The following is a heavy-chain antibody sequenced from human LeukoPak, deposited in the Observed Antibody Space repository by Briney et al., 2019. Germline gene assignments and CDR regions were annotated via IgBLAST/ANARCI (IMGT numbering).Heavy chain of an antibody. J-gene: IGHJ4*02. CDR3: ARHFKSRVLGTFDY. CDR2: IYYSGST. D-gene: IGHD3-10*01. V-gene: IGHV4-39*01. Sequence: SETLSLTCTVSGGSISSSSYYWGWIRQPPGKGLEWIGSIYYSGSTYYNPPLKSRVTISVDTSKNQFSLKLSSVTAADTAVYYCARHFKSRVLGTFDYWGQGTLVTVSS. CDR1: GGSISSSSYY.